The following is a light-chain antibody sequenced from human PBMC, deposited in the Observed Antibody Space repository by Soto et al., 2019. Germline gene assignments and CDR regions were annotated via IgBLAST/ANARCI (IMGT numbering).Light chain of an antibody. V-gene: IGKV3-20*01. Sequence: EIVLTQSPGTLSLSPGERATLSSRASQSVSRSYLAWYQKKPGQAPRLLIYGATSRATGIPDRFSGSGSGTDFTLTISKLEPEDVAVYYCQQYDNSPLFGPGTKVEIK. CDR2: GAT. CDR1: QSVSRSY. J-gene: IGKJ3*01. CDR3: QQYDNSPL.